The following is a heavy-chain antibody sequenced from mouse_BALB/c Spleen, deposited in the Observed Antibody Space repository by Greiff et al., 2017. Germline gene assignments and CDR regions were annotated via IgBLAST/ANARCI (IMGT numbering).Heavy chain of an antibody. D-gene: IGHD2-1*01. V-gene: IGHV1S81*02. CDR1: GYTFTSYY. Sequence: QVQLQQSGAELVKPGASVKLSCKASGYTFTSYYMYWVKQRPGQGLEWIGEINPSNGGTNFNEKFKSKATLTVDKSSSTAYMQLSSLTSEDSAVYYCTREGGNYGGAMDYWGQGTSVTVSS. J-gene: IGHJ4*01. CDR2: INPSNGGT. CDR3: TREGGNYGGAMDY.